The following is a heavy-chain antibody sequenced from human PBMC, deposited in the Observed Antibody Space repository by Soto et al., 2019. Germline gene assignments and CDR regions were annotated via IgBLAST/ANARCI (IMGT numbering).Heavy chain of an antibody. CDR2: LSSSNYA. CDR3: ARLTGKFDFDP. D-gene: IGHD3-10*01. J-gene: IGHJ5*02. Sequence: EVQLVESGGGLVKPGGSLRLSCVGSGFTFSSYSVTWVRQAPGKGLEWVSSLSSSNYAQHIDSVKGRFTVSRDNARNSLFLQMNSLRVDDTAVYYCARLTGKFDFDPWGQGTLVTVSS. CDR1: GFTFSSYS. V-gene: IGHV3-21*01.